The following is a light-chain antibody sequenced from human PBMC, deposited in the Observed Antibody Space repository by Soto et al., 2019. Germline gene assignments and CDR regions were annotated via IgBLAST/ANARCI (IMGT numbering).Light chain of an antibody. CDR1: QSVSSSY. CDR3: XXYGSSLYT. V-gene: IGKV3-20*01. CDR2: GAS. Sequence: EIVLTQSPGTLSLSPGERATLSCRASQSVSSSYLAWYQQKPGQAPRLLIYGASSRATGIPDRFSGSGSGXXXXXXXXXLEPXDFXXXXXXXYGSSLYTFGQGTKLEIK. J-gene: IGKJ2*01.